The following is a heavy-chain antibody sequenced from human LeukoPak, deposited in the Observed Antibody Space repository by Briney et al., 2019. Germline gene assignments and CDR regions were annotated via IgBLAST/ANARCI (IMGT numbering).Heavy chain of an antibody. J-gene: IGHJ3*02. V-gene: IGHV4-4*02. Sequence: SGTLSLTCAVSGRSISSSNWWSWVRQPPGEGLEWIGEIYHSGSTNYNPSLKSRVTISVDKSKNQFSLKLSSVTAADTAVYYCARGLVFGYYDSHDAFDIWGQGTMVTVSS. CDR3: ARGLVFGYYDSHDAFDI. D-gene: IGHD3-22*01. CDR2: IYHSGST. CDR1: GRSISSSNW.